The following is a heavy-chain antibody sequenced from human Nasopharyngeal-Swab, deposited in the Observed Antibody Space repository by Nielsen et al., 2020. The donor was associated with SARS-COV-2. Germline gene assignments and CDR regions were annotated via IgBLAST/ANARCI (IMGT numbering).Heavy chain of an antibody. CDR2: INPNSGGT. CDR1: GYTFTGYD. CDR3: ARDGSPLYGMDV. V-gene: IGHV1-2*02. Sequence: ASVKVSCKASGYTFTGYDMHWVRQAPGQGLEWMGWINPNSGGTNYPQKFQGRVNMTRDTSISTAYMELSRLRSDDTAVYYCARDGSPLYGMDVWGQGTTVTVSS. J-gene: IGHJ6*02.